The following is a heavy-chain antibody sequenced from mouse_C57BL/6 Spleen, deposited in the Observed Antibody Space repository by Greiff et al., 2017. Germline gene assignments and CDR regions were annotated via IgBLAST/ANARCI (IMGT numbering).Heavy chain of an antibody. J-gene: IGHJ4*01. V-gene: IGHV2-9*01. D-gene: IGHD2-2*01. CDR3: AKRGLRGAMDY. CDR2: IWGGGST. Sequence: VQGVESGPGLVAPSQSLYITCTVSGFSLSSYGVDWVRQPPGKGLEWLGVIWGGGSTNYNSALMSRLSISKDNSKSQICFTMNSLQTDDTAMYYCAKRGLRGAMDYWGQGTSVTVSS. CDR1: GFSLSSYG.